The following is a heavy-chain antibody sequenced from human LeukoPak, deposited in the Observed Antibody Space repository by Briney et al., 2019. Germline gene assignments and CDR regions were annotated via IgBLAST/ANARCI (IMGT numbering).Heavy chain of an antibody. CDR1: GLTFDDYA. V-gene: IGHV3-9*01. J-gene: IGHJ4*02. D-gene: IGHD6-13*01. CDR2: ISWNSGSI. CDR3: AKDRAAAGTH. Sequence: PGRSLRLSCAASGLTFDDYAMHWVRQAPGKGLEWVSGISWNSGSIGYADSVKGRFTISRDNAKNSLYLQMNSLRAEDTALYYCAKDRAAAGTHWGQGTLVTVSS.